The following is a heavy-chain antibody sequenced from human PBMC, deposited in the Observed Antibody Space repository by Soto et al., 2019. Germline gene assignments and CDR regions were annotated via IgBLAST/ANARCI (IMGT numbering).Heavy chain of an antibody. D-gene: IGHD6-19*01. CDR2: IYSGGST. CDR1: GFTVSSNY. V-gene: IGHV3-53*01. Sequence: GSLRLSCAASGFTVSSNYMSWIRQAPGKGLEWVSVIYSGGSTYYADSVKGRFTISRDNSKNTLYLQMNSLRAEDTAVYYCARVNSSGWEYYFDYWGQGTLVTVSS. CDR3: ARVNSSGWEYYFDY. J-gene: IGHJ4*02.